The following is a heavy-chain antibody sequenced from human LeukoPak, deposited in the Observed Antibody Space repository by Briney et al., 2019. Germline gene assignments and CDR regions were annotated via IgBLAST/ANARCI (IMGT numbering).Heavy chain of an antibody. CDR2: IYPGDSDT. Sequence: GESLKISCKGSGYSFTSYWIGWVRQMPGKGLEWMGIIYPGDSDTRYSPSFQGQVTISADKSISTAYLQWSSLKASDTAMYYCASPSSYGSGSYYPISDAFGIWGQGTMVTVSS. CDR3: ASPSSYGSGSYYPISDAFGI. D-gene: IGHD3-10*01. V-gene: IGHV5-51*01. CDR1: GYSFTSYW. J-gene: IGHJ3*02.